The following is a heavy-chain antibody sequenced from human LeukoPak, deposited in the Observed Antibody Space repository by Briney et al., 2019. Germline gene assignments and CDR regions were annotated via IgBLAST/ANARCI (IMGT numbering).Heavy chain of an antibody. Sequence: GGSLRLSCAASGFTFSSYDMHWVRQATGKGLEWVSAIGTDGDTYYPGSVKGRFTISRENAKNSLYLQMNSLRAGDTAVYYCAREEPDGAFDIWGQGTMVTVSS. D-gene: IGHD1-14*01. CDR1: GFTFSSYD. CDR2: IGTDGDT. CDR3: AREEPDGAFDI. V-gene: IGHV3-13*01. J-gene: IGHJ3*02.